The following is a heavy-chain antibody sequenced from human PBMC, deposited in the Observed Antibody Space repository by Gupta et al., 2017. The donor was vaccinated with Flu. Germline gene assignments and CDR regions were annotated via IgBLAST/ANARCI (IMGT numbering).Heavy chain of an antibody. J-gene: IGHJ4*02. CDR1: GFSLSSTGMR. Sequence: QVTLKESAPALVKPTQTLTLTCTFSGFSLSSTGMRVSWIRQPPGKALEWLARIDWEDDKFYSTSLKTRLTISKDTSKNQVVLSMTNMDPVDTATYYCARSPGSSSGWYSHFDYWGQGTLVTVSS. CDR2: IDWEDDK. D-gene: IGHD6-19*01. V-gene: IGHV2-70*04. CDR3: ARSPGSSSGWYSHFDY.